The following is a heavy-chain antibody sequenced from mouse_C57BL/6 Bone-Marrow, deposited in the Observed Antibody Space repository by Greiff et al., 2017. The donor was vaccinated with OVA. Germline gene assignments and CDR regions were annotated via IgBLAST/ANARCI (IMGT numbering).Heavy chain of an antibody. V-gene: IGHV5-4*01. CDR2: ISDGGSYT. D-gene: IGHD1-1*01. CDR3: ARENYYYGSSYDFDV. J-gene: IGHJ1*03. Sequence: EVQVVESGGGLVKPGGSLKLSCAASGFTFSSYAMSWVRQTPEKRLEWVATISDGGSYTYYPDNVKGRFTISRDNAKNNLYLQMSHLKSEDTAMYYCARENYYYGSSYDFDVWGTGTTVTVSS. CDR1: GFTFSSYA.